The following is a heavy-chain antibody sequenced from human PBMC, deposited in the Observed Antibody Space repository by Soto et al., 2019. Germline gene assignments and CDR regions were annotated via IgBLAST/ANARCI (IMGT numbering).Heavy chain of an antibody. D-gene: IGHD1-1*01. CDR1: GYTFTSYG. J-gene: IGHJ4*02. Sequence: QVHLVQSGAEVKKPGASVKVSCKASGYTFTSYGITWVRQAPGQGLEWMGWISAHNGNTDYAQKLQGRVIVTRDTSTSTAYMELRSLRSDDTTVYYCARGRYGDYWGQGAMVTVSS. CDR2: ISAHNGNT. V-gene: IGHV1-18*01. CDR3: ARGRYGDY.